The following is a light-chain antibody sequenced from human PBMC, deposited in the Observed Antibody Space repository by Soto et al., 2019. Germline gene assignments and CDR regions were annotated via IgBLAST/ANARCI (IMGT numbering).Light chain of an antibody. J-gene: IGLJ2*01. Sequence: QSVLTQPASVSGSPGQSITISCTGTSSDVGTYNLVSWHQHHPGKAPKLIIYEVNKRSSGVSNRFSGSKSGSTASLTISRXXXXDEANYYCCSYAGSDTFVXGGGTKLTVL. CDR2: EVN. V-gene: IGLV2-23*02. CDR1: SSDVGTYNL. CDR3: CSYAGSDTFV.